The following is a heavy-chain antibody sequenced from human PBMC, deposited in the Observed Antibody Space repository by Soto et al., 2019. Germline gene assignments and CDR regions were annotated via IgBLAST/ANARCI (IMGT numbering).Heavy chain of an antibody. CDR2: IWSGGST. D-gene: IGHD3-3*01. CDR1: GFTVSSNY. CDR3: ARYDFLSGYYSY. J-gene: IGHJ4*02. V-gene: IGHV3-66*01. Sequence: EVQLVESGGGLVQPGGSRTLSCAASGFTVSSNYMSWVRQAPGLGLEWVSLIWSGGSTYYADSVKGRFTISRDRSKNTLYLPMNSLRAEDTAVYYCARYDFLSGYYSYWGQGALVTVSS.